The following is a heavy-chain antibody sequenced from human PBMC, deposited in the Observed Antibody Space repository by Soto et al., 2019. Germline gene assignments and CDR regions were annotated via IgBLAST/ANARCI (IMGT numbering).Heavy chain of an antibody. V-gene: IGHV4-39*07. Sequence: SETLSLTCTVSGGSISSGGYYWSWILQPPGKGLEWIGEINHSGSTNYNPSLKSRVTISVDTSKNQFSLKLSSVTAADTAVYYCARDPYYYGSGRTPSDYWGQGTLVTVSS. J-gene: IGHJ4*02. CDR2: INHSGST. CDR3: ARDPYYYGSGRTPSDY. CDR1: GGSISSGGYY. D-gene: IGHD3-10*01.